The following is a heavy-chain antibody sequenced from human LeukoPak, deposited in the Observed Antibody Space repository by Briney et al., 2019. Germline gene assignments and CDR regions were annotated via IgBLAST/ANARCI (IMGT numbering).Heavy chain of an antibody. CDR1: GFTFSSYS. J-gene: IGHJ4*02. V-gene: IGHV3-48*04. Sequence: GGSLRLSCAASGFTFSSYSMNWVRQAPGKGLEWVSYISSSSSITYYADSVKGRFTISRDNAKNSLYLQMNSLRAEDTAVYYCARSGSSWSPSFDYWGQGTLVTVSS. D-gene: IGHD6-13*01. CDR3: ARSGSSWSPSFDY. CDR2: ISSSSSIT.